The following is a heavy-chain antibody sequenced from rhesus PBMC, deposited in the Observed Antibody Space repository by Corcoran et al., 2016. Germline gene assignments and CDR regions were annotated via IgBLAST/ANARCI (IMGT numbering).Heavy chain of an antibody. J-gene: IGHJ4*01. D-gene: IGHD1-1-1*01. CDR3: ARVIAGTIYPDY. Sequence: QVQLQESGPGVVKPSETLSLTCAVSGGSISGYYLWSWIRQPPGKGLEWIGYIYGGSGSPSYNPSLKSRVIISIDTSKNQFSLKLSFVTAADTAVYYCARVIAGTIYPDYWGQGVLVTVSS. CDR1: GGSISGYYL. V-gene: IGHV4S7*01. CDR2: IYGGSGSP.